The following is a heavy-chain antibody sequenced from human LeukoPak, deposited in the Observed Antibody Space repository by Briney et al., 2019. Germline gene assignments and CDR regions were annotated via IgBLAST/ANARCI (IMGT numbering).Heavy chain of an antibody. V-gene: IGHV3-21*01. CDR2: ISSSSSYI. Sequence: GGSLRLSCAASGFTFSSYSMNCVRQAPGKGLEWVSSISSSSSYIYYADSVKGRFTISRDNAKNSLFLQMNSLRAEDTAVYYCVRDSYGSGTYFSAHWGQGTLVTVSS. CDR3: VRDSYGSGTYFSAH. D-gene: IGHD3-10*01. CDR1: GFTFSSYS. J-gene: IGHJ4*02.